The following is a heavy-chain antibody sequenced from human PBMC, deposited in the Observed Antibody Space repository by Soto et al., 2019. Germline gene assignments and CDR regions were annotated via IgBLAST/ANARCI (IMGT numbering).Heavy chain of an antibody. J-gene: IGHJ4*02. CDR2: SYPSGTT. CDR1: NASFSSPSYS. Sequence: QLQLQESGARLVKPSQTLSLTCTVSNASFSSPSYSLSWLRHPPGKGLEWLGYSYPSGTTYFNPSLKSRVAMSIIKSRNPYSANLTSVTAAGTAVYYCPRTRGYGGDSSEYWGQGALVAVSS. V-gene: IGHV4-30-2*01. CDR3: PRTRGYGGDSSEY. D-gene: IGHD6-25*01.